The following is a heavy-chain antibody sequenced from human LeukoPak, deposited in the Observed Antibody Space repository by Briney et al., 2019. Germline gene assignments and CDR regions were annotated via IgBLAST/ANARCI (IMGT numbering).Heavy chain of an antibody. V-gene: IGHV3-73*01. CDR2: IRSKANSYAT. Sequence: GGSLRLSCAASGFTFSGSAMHLVRRASGKGLEWVGRIRSKANSYATAYAASVKGRFTISRDDSKNTAYLQMNSLKTEDTAVYYCLRYYYDSSDRDYWGQGTLVTVSS. CDR1: GFTFSGSA. D-gene: IGHD3-22*01. J-gene: IGHJ4*02. CDR3: LRYYYDSSDRDY.